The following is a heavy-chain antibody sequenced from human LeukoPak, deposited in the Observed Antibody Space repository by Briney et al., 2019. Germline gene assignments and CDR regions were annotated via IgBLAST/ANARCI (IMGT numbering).Heavy chain of an antibody. J-gene: IGHJ5*02. CDR2: IYYSGST. CDR1: GRSLSSFY. Sequence: SETLSLTCTLSGRSLSSFYWSWIRQPPGEGLEWIGYIYYSGSTNYEPSLKSRVPISVDTSKNQFSLKLSSVTAADTAVYYCARVVVVVPAATNWFDPWGQGTLVTVSS. CDR3: ARVVVVVPAATNWFDP. V-gene: IGHV4-59*01. D-gene: IGHD2-2*01.